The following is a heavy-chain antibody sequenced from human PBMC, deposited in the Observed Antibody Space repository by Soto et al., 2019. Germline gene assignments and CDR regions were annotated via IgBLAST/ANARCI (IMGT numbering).Heavy chain of an antibody. Sequence: PGGSLRLSCAASGFTFSSYSMNWVRQAPGKGLEWVSSISSSSSYIYYADSVKGRFTISRDNAKNSLYLQMNSLRAEDTAVYYCARATVTTFCFEPWGQGTLVPVSS. J-gene: IGHJ5*02. CDR2: ISSSSSYI. V-gene: IGHV3-21*01. D-gene: IGHD4-17*01. CDR1: GFTFSSYS. CDR3: ARATVTTFCFEP.